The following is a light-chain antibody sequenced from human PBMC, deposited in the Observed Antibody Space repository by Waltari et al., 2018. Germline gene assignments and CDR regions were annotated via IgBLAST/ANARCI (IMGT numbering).Light chain of an antibody. V-gene: IGKV4-1*01. CDR1: QSVLHRSNNKNY. CDR2: WAS. CDR3: QQYYSTPWT. J-gene: IGKJ1*01. Sequence: DFVMTQSPDSLAVSLGERATIHCRSPQSVLHRSNNKNYLAWYQQKPGQPPKLLIYWASTRESGVPDRFSGSGSGTDFSLTISSLQAEDVAVYYCQQYYSTPWTFGQGTKVEIK.